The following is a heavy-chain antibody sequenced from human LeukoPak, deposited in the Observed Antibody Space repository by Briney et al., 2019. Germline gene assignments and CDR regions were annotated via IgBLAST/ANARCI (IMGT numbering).Heavy chain of an antibody. CDR1: GYSFTGYY. J-gene: IGHJ4*02. Sequence: ASVKVSCKASGYSFTGYYLHWVRQAPGQGLEWMGWIDPNSVGTNYAQKFQGRVTMTRDTSISTAYMELSRLRSDDTAVYYCARRSPHYYDRSGYFEDWGQGTLVTVSS. D-gene: IGHD3-22*01. V-gene: IGHV1-2*02. CDR3: ARRSPHYYDRSGYFED. CDR2: IDPNSVGT.